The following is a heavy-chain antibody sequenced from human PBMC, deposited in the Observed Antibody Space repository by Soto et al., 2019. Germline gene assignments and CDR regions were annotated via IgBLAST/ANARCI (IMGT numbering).Heavy chain of an antibody. Sequence: QVHLVQSGAEVKKPGSSVKVSCKASGGSFSNYIFAWVRQAPGQGLEWMGGTIPMFATAQYAQKLQGRVTITADKSTSTVYMDLTSLTSDDTAVYYCARGLFGQQWLVGFDTWGQGTLVTVSS. CDR1: GGSFSNYI. D-gene: IGHD6-19*01. CDR3: ARGLFGQQWLVGFDT. J-gene: IGHJ4*02. V-gene: IGHV1-69*06. CDR2: TIPMFATA.